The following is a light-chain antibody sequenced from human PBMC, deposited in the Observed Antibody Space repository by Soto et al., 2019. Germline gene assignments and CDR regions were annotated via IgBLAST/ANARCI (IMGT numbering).Light chain of an antibody. CDR1: SSNIGSNY. Sequence: QSVLTQPPSASGTPGQRVTISCSGSSSNIGSNYVYWYQQLPGTAPKLLIYRNNQRPSVVPDRFSGSKSGTSASLAISRLRSEDEADYYCAGWYVSLSGLYVFRTGTKVTVL. CDR2: RNN. J-gene: IGLJ1*01. V-gene: IGLV1-47*01. CDR3: AGWYVSLSGLYV.